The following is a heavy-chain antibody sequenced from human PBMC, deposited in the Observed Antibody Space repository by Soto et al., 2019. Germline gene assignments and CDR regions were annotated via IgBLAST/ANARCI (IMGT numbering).Heavy chain of an antibody. Sequence: VQLVESGGGLVQPGRSLRLSCAASGFTFDDYAMHWVRQAPEKGLEWISGINFSGRSIGYADSVKGRFTISRDNAKTYLYLEMNSLRAEDTAFYYCVKVLGLEPPKFDHWGQGTLVTVSS. D-gene: IGHD1-1*01. V-gene: IGHV3-9*01. CDR1: GFTFDDYA. CDR2: INFSGRSI. J-gene: IGHJ4*02. CDR3: VKVLGLEPPKFDH.